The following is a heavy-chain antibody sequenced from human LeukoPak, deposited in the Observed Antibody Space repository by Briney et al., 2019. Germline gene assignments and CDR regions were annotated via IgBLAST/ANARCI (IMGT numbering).Heavy chain of an antibody. V-gene: IGHV3-21*01. Sequence: GGSLRLSCAASGFTFSSYSMNWVRQAPGKGLEWVSSISSSSSYIYYADSVKGRFTISRDNAKNSLYLQMNSLRAEDTAVYYCARVPRDYDILTGYYRDAYYYMDVWGKGTTVTVSS. J-gene: IGHJ6*03. CDR1: GFTFSSYS. CDR2: ISSSSSYI. D-gene: IGHD3-9*01. CDR3: ARVPRDYDILTGYYRDAYYYMDV.